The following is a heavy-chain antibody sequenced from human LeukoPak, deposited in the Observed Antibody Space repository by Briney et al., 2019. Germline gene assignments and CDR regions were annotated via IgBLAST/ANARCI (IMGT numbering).Heavy chain of an antibody. Sequence: SETLSLTCTVSGGSISSYYWSWIRQPAGKGLEWIGRIYTSGSTNYNPSLKSRVTISVDTSKNQFSLKLTSVTAADTAVYYCARLGGQQLVSRFDPWGQGTLVTVSS. CDR2: IYTSGST. J-gene: IGHJ5*02. D-gene: IGHD6-13*01. CDR1: GGSISSYY. CDR3: ARLGGQQLVSRFDP. V-gene: IGHV4-4*07.